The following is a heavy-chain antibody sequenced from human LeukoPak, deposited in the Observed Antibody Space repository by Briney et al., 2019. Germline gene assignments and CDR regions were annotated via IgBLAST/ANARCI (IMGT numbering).Heavy chain of an antibody. J-gene: IGHJ4*02. D-gene: IGHD2-2*02. Sequence: SSETLSLTCAVSGYSISSGYYWGWIRQPPGKGLEWIGSIYHSGSTYYNPSLKSRVTISGDTSKNQFSLKLSSVTAADTAVYYWARLNSGYCRSTSCYRKGYFDYWGQGTLVTVSS. CDR1: GYSISSGYY. CDR3: ARLNSGYCRSTSCYRKGYFDY. CDR2: IYHSGST. V-gene: IGHV4-38-2*01.